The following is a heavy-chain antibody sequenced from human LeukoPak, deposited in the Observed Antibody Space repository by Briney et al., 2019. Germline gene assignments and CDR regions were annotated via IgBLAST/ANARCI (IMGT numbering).Heavy chain of an antibody. CDR2: IYFDDDE. CDR3: AYSTRFPYNTGWALYYFDT. D-gene: IGHD6-19*01. Sequence: RESGPALVKPTQTLTLTCTFSGFSLSADGVGVGWIRQPPGKALEWLAFIYFDDDERYSPSLKSRLAITKDTAKNQVVLKMTNMDPVDSATYYCAYSTRFPYNTGWALYYFDTWGQGTLVTVSS. J-gene: IGHJ4*02. V-gene: IGHV2-5*02. CDR1: GFSLSADGVG.